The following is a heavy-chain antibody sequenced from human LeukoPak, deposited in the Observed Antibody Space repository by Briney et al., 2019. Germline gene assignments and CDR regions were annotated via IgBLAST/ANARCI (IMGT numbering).Heavy chain of an antibody. V-gene: IGHV4-34*01. CDR2: INHSGST. Sequence: SETLSLTCAVYGGSFSGYYWSWIRQPPGEGLEWIGEINHSGSTNYNPSLKSRVTISVDTSKNQFSLKLSSVTAADTAVYYCARGWPSSYYYDSSGYYYWGQGTLVTVSS. J-gene: IGHJ4*02. D-gene: IGHD3-22*01. CDR1: GGSFSGYY. CDR3: ARGWPSSYYYDSSGYYY.